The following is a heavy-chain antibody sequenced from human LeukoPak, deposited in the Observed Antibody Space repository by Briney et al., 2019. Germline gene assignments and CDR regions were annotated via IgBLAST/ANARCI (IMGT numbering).Heavy chain of an antibody. CDR1: GFTFSSYA. D-gene: IGHD3-3*01. Sequence: GGSLRLSCAASGFTFSSYAMSWVRQAPGKGLEWVSAISGSGGSTYYADSVKGRFTISRDNSKNTLYLQMYSLRAEDTAVYYCAKGDSPNFWSGYSHDYWGQGTLVTVSS. CDR2: ISGSGGST. CDR3: AKGDSPNFWSGYSHDY. V-gene: IGHV3-23*01. J-gene: IGHJ4*02.